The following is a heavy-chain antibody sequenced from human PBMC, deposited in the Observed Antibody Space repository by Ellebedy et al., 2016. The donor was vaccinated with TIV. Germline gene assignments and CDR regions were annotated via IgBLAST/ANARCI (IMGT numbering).Heavy chain of an antibody. J-gene: IGHJ4*02. CDR1: GGSISSSSSY. CDR3: ARHSGERVSYNWNLYYFDY. D-gene: IGHD1-7*01. CDR2: IYYSGST. V-gene: IGHV4-39*01. Sequence: GSLRLSXTVSGGSISSSSSYWGWIRQPPGKGLEWIGSIYYSGSTYYNPSLKSRVTISVDTSKNQFSLKLSSVTAADTAVYYCARHSGERVSYNWNLYYFDYWGQGTLVTVSS.